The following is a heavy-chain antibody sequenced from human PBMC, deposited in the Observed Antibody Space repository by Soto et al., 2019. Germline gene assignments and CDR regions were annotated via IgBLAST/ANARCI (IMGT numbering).Heavy chain of an antibody. CDR2: IYPGDSDT. CDR1: GYSFTSYW. CDR3: ARLFDYGDTENWFDP. Sequence: GESLKISCKGSGYSFTSYWIGWVRQMPGKGLEWMGIIYPGDSDTRYSPSFQGQVTISADKSISTAYLQWSSLKASDTAMYYCARLFDYGDTENWFDPWGQGTLVTVSS. V-gene: IGHV5-51*01. D-gene: IGHD4-17*01. J-gene: IGHJ5*02.